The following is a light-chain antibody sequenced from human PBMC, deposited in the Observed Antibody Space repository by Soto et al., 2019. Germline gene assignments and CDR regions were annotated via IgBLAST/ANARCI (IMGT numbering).Light chain of an antibody. CDR1: QSISGT. V-gene: IGKV3-15*01. Sequence: VMTQSPATLSVSPGGRATLSCRASQSISGTLAWYQQKPGQAPRLLIYCASTRATGVPARFSGSGSGTDFPLISSILQSDVVADYYCQQYNNWPWTFGQGTKVEIK. CDR2: CAS. CDR3: QQYNNWPWT. J-gene: IGKJ1*01.